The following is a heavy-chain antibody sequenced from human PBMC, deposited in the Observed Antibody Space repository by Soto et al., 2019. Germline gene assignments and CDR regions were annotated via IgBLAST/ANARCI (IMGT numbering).Heavy chain of an antibody. CDR1: GFSLNTRGVG. CDR3: AHIMITYGGVIGLDAFDN. CDR2: IYWDDDR. J-gene: IGHJ3*02. V-gene: IGHV2-5*02. D-gene: IGHD3-16*02. Sequence: FCPTLVNPTQTLTLTCTFSGFSLNTRGVGVGWIRQPPGKALEWLAVIYWDDDRRYSPSLNSRLTITKDTSRNQVVLTMTNMDPVDTATYYCAHIMITYGGVIGLDAFDNWGQGTMVTVSS.